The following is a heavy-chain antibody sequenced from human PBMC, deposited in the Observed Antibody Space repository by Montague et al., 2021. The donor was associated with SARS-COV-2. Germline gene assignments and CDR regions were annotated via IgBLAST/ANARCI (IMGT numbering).Heavy chain of an antibody. CDR2: NHYGGRS. CDR1: GGSISSYY. CDR3: AAGWQFDY. V-gene: IGHV4-59*08. Sequence: SETLSLTCTVSGGSISSYYWTWIRQPPGKGLEWIGTNHYGGRSNYNPPLKSRVTISVDTSKNQFSLTLNSVTAADTALYYCAAGWQFDYWGQGTLVTVSS. D-gene: IGHD6-19*01. J-gene: IGHJ4*02.